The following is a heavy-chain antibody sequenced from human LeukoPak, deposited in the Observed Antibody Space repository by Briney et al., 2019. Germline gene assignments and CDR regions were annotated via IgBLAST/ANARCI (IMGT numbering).Heavy chain of an antibody. CDR2: ISGSGGSA. CDR1: GFTFSSYA. CDR3: ARVGTEDAFDI. D-gene: IGHD1-1*01. J-gene: IGHJ3*02. Sequence: GGSLRLSCAASGFTFSSYAMTWVRQAPGKGLEWVSAISGSGGSAYYADSVKGRFTISRDNSKNTLYLQMNSLRAEDTAVYYCARVGTEDAFDIWGQGTMVTVSS. V-gene: IGHV3-23*01.